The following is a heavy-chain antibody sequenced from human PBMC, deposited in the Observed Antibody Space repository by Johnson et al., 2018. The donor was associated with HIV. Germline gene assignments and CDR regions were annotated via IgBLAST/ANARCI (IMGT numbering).Heavy chain of an antibody. D-gene: IGHD3-22*01. CDR1: GFTFSSYD. CDR3: KRGEGGYFYDSSGYYHRPDDAFEI. CDR2: IGTIDDT. Sequence: VQLVESGGDLVQPGGSLRLSCAASGFTFSSYDMHWVRQVRGKGLEWVSGIGTIDDTYYSDSVKGRFTISSDNAQNSLYLQMNSRRAEDTAVYFCKRGEGGYFYDSSGYYHRPDDAFEIWGQGTMVTVSS. V-gene: IGHV3-13*01. J-gene: IGHJ3*02.